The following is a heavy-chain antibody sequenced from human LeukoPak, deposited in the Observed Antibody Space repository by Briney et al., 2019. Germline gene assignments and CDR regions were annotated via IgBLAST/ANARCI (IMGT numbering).Heavy chain of an antibody. Sequence: SETLSLTCSVSFGSVSSNSYFWGWIRQPPGKGLEWIGSISYGGSTHYNPSLKSRVTISVDTSKNQFSLKLSSVTAADTAVYYCARVRWLLPNDWGQGTLVTVSS. CDR3: ARVRWLLPND. CDR2: ISYGGST. J-gene: IGHJ4*02. V-gene: IGHV4-39*07. D-gene: IGHD3-22*01. CDR1: FGSVSSNSYF.